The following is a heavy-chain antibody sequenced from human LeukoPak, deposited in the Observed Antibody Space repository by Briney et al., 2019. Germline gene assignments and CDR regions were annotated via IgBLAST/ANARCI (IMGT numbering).Heavy chain of an antibody. CDR3: AKGRTSGGYSSSWYLTYNWFDP. CDR1: GGSLSSYY. D-gene: IGHD6-13*01. V-gene: IGHV4-59*12. J-gene: IGHJ5*02. CDR2: IYYSGST. Sequence: PSETLSLTCTVSGGSLSSYYWSWIRQPPGKGLEWIGYIYYSGSTNYNPSLKSRVTISVDTSKNQFSLKLSSVTAADTAVYYCAKGRTSGGYSSSWYLTYNWFDPWGQGTLVTVSS.